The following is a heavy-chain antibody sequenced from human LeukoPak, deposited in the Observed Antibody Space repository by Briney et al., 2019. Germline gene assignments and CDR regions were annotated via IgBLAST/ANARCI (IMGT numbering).Heavy chain of an antibody. CDR2: IYPGDSDT. D-gene: IGHD3-3*01. V-gene: IGHV5-51*01. Sequence: GESLKISCKGSGYSFTSYWIGWVRQMPGKGLEWRGIIYPGDSDTRYSPPFQGQVTISVDKSISTAYLQWTSLKASDTAMYYCARQPRGVVIWPFDYWGQGTLVTVSS. J-gene: IGHJ4*02. CDR3: ARQPRGVVIWPFDY. CDR1: GYSFTSYW.